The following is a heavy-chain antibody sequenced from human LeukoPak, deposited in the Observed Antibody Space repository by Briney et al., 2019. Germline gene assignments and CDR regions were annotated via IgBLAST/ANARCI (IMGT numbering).Heavy chain of an antibody. CDR3: ARERVTTTSFDY. CDR2: IKRDGSEK. Sequence: GGSLRLSCAASGFTFSSFWMGWVRQAPGKGLEWVANIKRDGSEKYYVDSVNGRFTISRDNAKNSLYLQMNNLRVEDTAVYYCARERVTTTSFDYWGQGVLVTVSS. V-gene: IGHV3-7*01. D-gene: IGHD2/OR15-2a*01. CDR1: GFTFSSFW. J-gene: IGHJ4*02.